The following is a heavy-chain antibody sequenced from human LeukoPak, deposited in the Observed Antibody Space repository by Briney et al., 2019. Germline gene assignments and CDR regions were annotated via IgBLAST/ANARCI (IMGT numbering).Heavy chain of an antibody. Sequence: EASVKVSCKASGYTFTSYYMHWVRQAPGQGLEWMGIINPSGGSTSYAQKFQGRVTMTRDTSTSTVYMELSSLRSEDTAVYYCARERSGYSYDAAFDIWGQGTMVTVSS. D-gene: IGHD5-18*01. J-gene: IGHJ3*02. CDR1: GYTFTSYY. CDR2: INPSGGST. CDR3: ARERSGYSYDAAFDI. V-gene: IGHV1-46*01.